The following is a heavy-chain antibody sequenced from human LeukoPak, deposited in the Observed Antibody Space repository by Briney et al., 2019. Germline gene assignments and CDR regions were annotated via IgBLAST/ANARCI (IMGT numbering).Heavy chain of an antibody. V-gene: IGHV3-30*03. D-gene: IGHD3-10*01. CDR1: GFTFSSYG. J-gene: IGHJ4*02. CDR3: LPLYGSGSYPEY. CDR2: ISYDGSNK. Sequence: GGSLRLSCAASGFTFSSYGMHWVRQAPGKGLEWVAVISYDGSNKYYADSVKGRFTISRDNSKNTLYLQMNSLRAEDTAVYYCLPLYGSGSYPEYWGQGTLVTVSS.